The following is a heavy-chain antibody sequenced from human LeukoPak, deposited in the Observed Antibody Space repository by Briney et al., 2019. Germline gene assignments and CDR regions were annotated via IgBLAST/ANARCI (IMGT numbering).Heavy chain of an antibody. J-gene: IGHJ4*02. D-gene: IGHD1-14*01. Sequence: SETLSLTCTVSGGSISSYYWSWIRQPPGKGLEWIGYIYYSGTTDYNLSLKSRVTISVDTSNNQFSLKVSSVTAADTAVYYCARSRVAYRSFDYWGQGTLVPVSS. CDR1: GGSISSYY. V-gene: IGHV4-59*01. CDR3: ARSRVAYRSFDY. CDR2: IYYSGTT.